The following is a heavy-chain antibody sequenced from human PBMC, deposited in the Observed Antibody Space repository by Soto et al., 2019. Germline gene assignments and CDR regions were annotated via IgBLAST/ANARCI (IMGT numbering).Heavy chain of an antibody. CDR1: GAYISGADSY. CDR3: ARHLRGYSGYDQRFYYYGMDV. Sequence: PSETLSLTCVVSGAYISGADSYWFWIRKPPGKGLEWIGGIYYSGSTYYNPSLKSRVTISVDTSKNQFSLKLSSVTAADTAVYHCARHLRGYSGYDQRFYYYGMDVWGQGTTVTVSS. D-gene: IGHD5-12*01. V-gene: IGHV4-39*01. CDR2: IYYSGST. J-gene: IGHJ6*02.